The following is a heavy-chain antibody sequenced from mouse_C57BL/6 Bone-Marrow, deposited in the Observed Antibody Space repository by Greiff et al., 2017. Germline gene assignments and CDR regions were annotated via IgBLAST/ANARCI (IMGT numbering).Heavy chain of an antibody. V-gene: IGHV1-26*01. CDR2: INPNNGGT. CDR1: GYTFTDYY. Sequence: EVQLQQSGPELVKPGASVKISCKASGYTFTDYYMNWVKQSHGKSLEWIGDINPNNGGTSYNQQFKGKATLTVDKSSSTAYMELRSLTSEDSAGYYCARRSGLLRLRPYYFDYWGQGTTLTVSS. CDR3: ARRSGLLRLRPYYFDY. J-gene: IGHJ2*01. D-gene: IGHD3-2*02.